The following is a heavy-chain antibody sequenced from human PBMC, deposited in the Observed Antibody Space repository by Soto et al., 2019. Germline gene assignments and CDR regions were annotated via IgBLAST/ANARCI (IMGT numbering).Heavy chain of an antibody. V-gene: IGHV3-20*01. CDR3: ARGNGDLNDAFDI. D-gene: IGHD4-17*01. Sequence: EVQLVESGGGVVRPGGSLRLSCAASGFTFDAYGMSWVCQAQGKGLEWVSGISWNGGSTGYADSVKGRFTISRDNAKNSLYQQMNSRRAEDTALYHCARGNGDLNDAFDIWGPGTMVTVSP. CDR1: GFTFDAYG. J-gene: IGHJ3*02. CDR2: ISWNGGST.